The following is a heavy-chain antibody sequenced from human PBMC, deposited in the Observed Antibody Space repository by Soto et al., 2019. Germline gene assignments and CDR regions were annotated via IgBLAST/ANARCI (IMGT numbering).Heavy chain of an antibody. V-gene: IGHV3-23*01. CDR3: AKSERVFPDYDFWSGYYWDY. J-gene: IGHJ4*02. Sequence: GGSLRLSCAASGFTFSSYAMSWVRQAPGKGLEWVSAISGSGGSTYYADSVKGRFAISRDNSKNTLYLQMNSLRAEDTAVYYCAKSERVFPDYDFWSGYYWDYWGQGTLVTVSS. CDR2: ISGSGGST. CDR1: GFTFSSYA. D-gene: IGHD3-3*01.